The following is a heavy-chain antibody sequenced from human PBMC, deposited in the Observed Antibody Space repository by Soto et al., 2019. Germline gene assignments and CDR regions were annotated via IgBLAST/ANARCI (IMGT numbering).Heavy chain of an antibody. D-gene: IGHD3-10*01. CDR1: EYTFTSYY. CDR3: ARDFGSAYSKPTTTHYYYYFGLDV. Sequence: VQLAQSGAEVEKPGASVTISCKTSEYTFTSYYIHWVRQAPGQGLEWMGVMNPNSGSVTYARKFQGRVAMTRDRSTATMYLEVSGLTSDDTAIYFCARDFGSAYSKPTTTHYYYYFGLDVWGQGTTVTVSS. V-gene: IGHV1-46*01. CDR2: MNPNSGSV. J-gene: IGHJ6*02.